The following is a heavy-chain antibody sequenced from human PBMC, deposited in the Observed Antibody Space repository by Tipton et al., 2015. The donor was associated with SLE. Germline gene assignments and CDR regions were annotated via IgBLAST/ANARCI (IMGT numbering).Heavy chain of an antibody. V-gene: IGHV3-74*01. J-gene: IGHJ4*02. CDR3: ARARARSYQDY. Sequence: SLRLSCAASGFTFSTYWMHWVRQVPGKGLVWVSRMNSDGSGTSYADSVKGRFTTSRDNAKNTLYVQMNSLRAEDTAVYYCARARARSYQDYWGQGTLVTVSS. D-gene: IGHD1-26*01. CDR1: GFTFSTYW. CDR2: MNSDGSGT.